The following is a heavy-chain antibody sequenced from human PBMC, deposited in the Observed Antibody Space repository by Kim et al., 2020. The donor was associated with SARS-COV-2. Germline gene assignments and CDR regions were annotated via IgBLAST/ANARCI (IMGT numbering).Heavy chain of an antibody. D-gene: IGHD6-19*01. J-gene: IGHJ6*02. Sequence: SETLSLTCTVSGGSISSSSYYWGWIRQPPGNGLDLIFLISSIWSNSYNPSLKSRVTISVDTETNQFSLKLSSVTAADTAVYYCARRLGGWRNYGMDVWGQGTTVTRSS. CDR2: ISSIWSN. CDR1: GGSISSSSYY. CDR3: ARRLGGWRNYGMDV. V-gene: IGHV4-39*01.